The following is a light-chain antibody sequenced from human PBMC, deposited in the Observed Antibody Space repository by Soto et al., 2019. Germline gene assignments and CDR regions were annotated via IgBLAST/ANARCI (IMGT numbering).Light chain of an antibody. CDR2: GAS. CDR3: QQYVGSLT. Sequence: IVSTQSPGTLYFSPGETPTLYCRASQSVSSSYLAWYQQKPGQAPRLLIYGASSRATGIPDRFSGSGSGTDFTLTISRLEPEDFAVYYCQQYVGSLTFGGGTKVDIK. J-gene: IGKJ4*01. V-gene: IGKV3-20*01. CDR1: QSVSSSY.